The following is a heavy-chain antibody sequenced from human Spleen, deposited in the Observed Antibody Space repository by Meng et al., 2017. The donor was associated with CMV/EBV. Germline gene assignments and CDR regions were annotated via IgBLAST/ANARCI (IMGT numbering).Heavy chain of an antibody. CDR1: GFTFSNYG. D-gene: IGHD4/OR15-4a*01. CDR2: IWYDGKTT. J-gene: IGHJ3*02. V-gene: IGHV3-33*06. CDR3: AKDDYRTPPPDAFDI. Sequence: GGSLRLSCAASGFTFSNYGMHWVRQAPGKGLEWVAVIWYDGKTTYYADSVKGRFSISRDNSKYTLYLQMNSLRADDTAVYYCAKDDYRTPPPDAFDIWGQGTMVTVSS.